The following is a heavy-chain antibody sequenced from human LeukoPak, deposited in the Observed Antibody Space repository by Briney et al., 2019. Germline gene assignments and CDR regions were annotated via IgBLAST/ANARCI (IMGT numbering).Heavy chain of an antibody. D-gene: IGHD3-16*01. V-gene: IGHV3-74*03. CDR1: GFTFSRFW. J-gene: IGHJ4*02. CDR3: ARVRMGDDFNPFDY. Sequence: PGGSLRLSCAASGFTFSRFWIYWVCHAPGKGLVWVSRINGEGSETMYADSVKGRFTISRDNAKNTLYLQMNSLRAEDTAVYYCARVRMGDDFNPFDYWGQGTLVTVSS. CDR2: INGEGSET.